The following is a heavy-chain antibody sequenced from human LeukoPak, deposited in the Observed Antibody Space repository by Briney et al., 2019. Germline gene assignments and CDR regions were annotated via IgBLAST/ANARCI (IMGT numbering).Heavy chain of an antibody. CDR1: GGTFSSYA. CDR3: ARADSSGWTEHFQH. V-gene: IGHV1-69*04. CDR2: IIPIFGIA. Sequence: SVKVSCKASGGTFSSYAISWVRQAPGQGLEWMGRIIPIFGIANYAQKFQGRVTITADKSTSTAYMELSSLRSEDTAVYYCARADSSGWTEHFQHWGQGTLVTVSS. D-gene: IGHD6-19*01. J-gene: IGHJ1*01.